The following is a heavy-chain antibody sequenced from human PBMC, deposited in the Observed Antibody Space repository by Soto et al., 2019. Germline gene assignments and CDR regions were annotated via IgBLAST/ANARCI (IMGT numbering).Heavy chain of an antibody. CDR2: IYYSGST. V-gene: IGHV4-39*01. J-gene: IGHJ4*02. CDR3: ARQDPDYDFWSGLFDY. CDR1: GGSISSSSYY. D-gene: IGHD3-3*01. Sequence: SEALSLTCTVSGGSISSSSYYWGWIRQPPGKGREWIGSIYYSGSTYYNPSLKSRVTISVDTSKNQFSLKLSSVTAADTAVYYCARQDPDYDFWSGLFDYWGQGTLVTVSS.